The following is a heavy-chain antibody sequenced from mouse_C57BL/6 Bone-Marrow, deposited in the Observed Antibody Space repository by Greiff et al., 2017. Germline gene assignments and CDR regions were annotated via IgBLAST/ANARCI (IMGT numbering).Heavy chain of an antibody. CDR3: ARSPLYYYGSSYDWYFDI. Sequence: EVQLQQSGPELVKPGASVKIPCKASGYTFTDYNMDWVKQSHGKSLEWIGDINPNNGGTIYNQKFKGKATLTVDKSSSTAYMEHRSLTSEDTAVYYCARSPLYYYGSSYDWYFDIWDTGTTVTVSS. V-gene: IGHV1-18*01. J-gene: IGHJ1*03. CDR1: GYTFTDYN. CDR2: INPNNGGT. D-gene: IGHD1-1*01.